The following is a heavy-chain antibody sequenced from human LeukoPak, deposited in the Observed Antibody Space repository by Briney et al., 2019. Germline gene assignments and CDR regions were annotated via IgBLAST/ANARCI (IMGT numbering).Heavy chain of an antibody. CDR1: GFTFSGFW. Sequence: GGSLRLSCAASGFTFSGFWMHWVRQAPGKGLVWVSCISFDGSDATYADSVKGRFTISRDNAKNTLHLQVDSLTVEDTAVYYCAVSNWMDPWGQGTLVTVSS. J-gene: IGHJ5*02. CDR2: ISFDGSDA. V-gene: IGHV3-74*01. CDR3: AVSNWMDP.